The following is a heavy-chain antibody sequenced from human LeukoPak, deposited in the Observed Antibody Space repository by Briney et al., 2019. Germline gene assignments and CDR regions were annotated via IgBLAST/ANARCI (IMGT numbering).Heavy chain of an antibody. J-gene: IGHJ4*02. Sequence: GGSLRLSCAASGFTFSSYSMNWVRQAPGKGLEWVSSISSSSSYIYYADSVKGRSTISRDNAKNSLYLQMNSLRAEDTAVYYCARDQFSGSYTFDYWGQGTLVTVSS. CDR3: ARDQFSGSYTFDY. D-gene: IGHD1-26*01. CDR2: ISSSSSYI. CDR1: GFTFSSYS. V-gene: IGHV3-21*01.